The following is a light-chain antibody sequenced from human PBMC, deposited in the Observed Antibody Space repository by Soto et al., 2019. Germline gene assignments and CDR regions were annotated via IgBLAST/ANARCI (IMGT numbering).Light chain of an antibody. CDR1: RSISSTY. V-gene: IGKV3-20*01. J-gene: IGKJ2*01. CDR3: PQYSGSPPYT. Sequence: EIVLTQSPGTLSLSPGERATLSCRASRSISSTYLAWYQQKPGQAPRLLIYGASSRATGIPDRFSGSGSGTDFTLTISRLEPEDFAVYYCPQYSGSPPYTFGQGTKLEIK. CDR2: GAS.